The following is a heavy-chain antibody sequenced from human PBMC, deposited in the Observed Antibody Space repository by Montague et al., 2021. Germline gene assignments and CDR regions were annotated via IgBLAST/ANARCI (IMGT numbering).Heavy chain of an antibody. CDR1: RSLINSDYY. J-gene: IGHJ6*03. CDR3: ARERDRYYYMDI. Sequence: SETLSLTCTVSRSLINSDYYWGWIRQPPGKGLEWMGSVSHGGRTYYNPSLKSRVTISVDTSNNNFSHKLSSVTAADTAMYYCARERDRYYYMDIWGKGTTLTVSS. CDR2: VSHGGRT. V-gene: IGHV4-38-2*02.